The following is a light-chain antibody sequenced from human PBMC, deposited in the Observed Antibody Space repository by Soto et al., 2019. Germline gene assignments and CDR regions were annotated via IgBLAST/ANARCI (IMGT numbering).Light chain of an antibody. CDR1: QTVNSN. CDR3: QQYNNWVRT. J-gene: IGKJ2*01. CDR2: GAS. Sequence: EIVMTQSPATLSVSPGEGVALSCRASQTVNSNLAWYQQKPGQAPRLLIYGASTRATGIPARFSGSRSGTEFTLTISSLQSEDFAVYYCQQYNNWVRTFGQGTKLEI. V-gene: IGKV3-15*01.